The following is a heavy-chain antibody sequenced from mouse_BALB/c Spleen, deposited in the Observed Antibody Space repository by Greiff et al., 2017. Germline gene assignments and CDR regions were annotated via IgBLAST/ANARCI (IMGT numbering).Heavy chain of an antibody. V-gene: IGHV1-4*01. CDR1: GYTFTSYT. CDR2: INPSSGYT. Sequence: VQLQQSGAELARPGASVKMSCKASGYTFTSYTMHWVKQRPGQGLEWIGYINPSSGYTNYNQKFKDKATLTADKSSSTAYMQLSSLTYEDSAVYYCAREGYGSSYKYFDDWGQGTTLTVAS. J-gene: IGHJ2*01. CDR3: AREGYGSSYKYFDD. D-gene: IGHD1-1*01.